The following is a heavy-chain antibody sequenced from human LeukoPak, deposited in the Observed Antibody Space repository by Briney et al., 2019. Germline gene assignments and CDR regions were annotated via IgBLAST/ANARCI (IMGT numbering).Heavy chain of an antibody. CDR2: INPDSGGT. V-gene: IGHV1-2*02. J-gene: IGHJ6*03. CDR3: ARNYYTSGSPLYYYYMDV. D-gene: IGHD3-10*01. CDR1: GYTFTAYY. Sequence: ASVKVSCKTSGYTFTAYYSHWVRQAPGQGPEWMGWINPDSGGTNYAQRFQGRVTMTRDTSISTAFMELSSLRSDDTAVYYCARNYYTSGSPLYYYYMDVWGKGTTVTVSS.